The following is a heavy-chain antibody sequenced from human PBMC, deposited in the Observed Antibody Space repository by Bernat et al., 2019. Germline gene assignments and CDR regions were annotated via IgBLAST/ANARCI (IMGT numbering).Heavy chain of an antibody. Sequence: QVQLVQSGAEVKKPGASVKVSCKVSGYTLTELSMHWVRQAPGKGLEWMGGFDPEDGETIYAQKFQGRVTITADKSTSTAYMELSSLRSEDTAVYYCARDTTAIQWGQGTLVTVSS. D-gene: IGHD5-18*01. CDR3: ARDTTAIQ. CDR1: GYTLTELS. CDR2: FDPEDGET. V-gene: IGHV1-24*01. J-gene: IGHJ4*02.